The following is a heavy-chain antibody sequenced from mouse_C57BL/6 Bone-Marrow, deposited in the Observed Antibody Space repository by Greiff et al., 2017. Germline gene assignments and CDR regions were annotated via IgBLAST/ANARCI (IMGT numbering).Heavy chain of an antibody. CDR2: IDPNSGGT. D-gene: IGHD1-1*01. Sequence: QVQLQQSGAELVKPGASVKLSCKASGYTFTSYWMHWVKQRPGRGLEWMGRIDPNSGGTKYNEKFKSKATLTVDNPSSTAYMQLSSLTSEDSAVYYCARRGGYGAWFAYWGQGTLVTVSA. CDR3: ARRGGYGAWFAY. J-gene: IGHJ3*01. V-gene: IGHV1-72*01. CDR1: GYTFTSYW.